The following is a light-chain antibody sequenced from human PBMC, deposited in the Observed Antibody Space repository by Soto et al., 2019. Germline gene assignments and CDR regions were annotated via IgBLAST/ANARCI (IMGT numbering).Light chain of an antibody. Sequence: DVVMTQSPLSLPVTPGEPASISCRSSQSLLYSNGYNYLDWYLQKPGQSPQLLIYLGSNRASGVPYMFSGSGSGTDFTLKISRVEPEDVGVYYCMQARHIPFTFGPGTKVHIK. CDR1: QSLLYSNGYNY. CDR2: LGS. V-gene: IGKV2-28*01. CDR3: MQARHIPFT. J-gene: IGKJ3*01.